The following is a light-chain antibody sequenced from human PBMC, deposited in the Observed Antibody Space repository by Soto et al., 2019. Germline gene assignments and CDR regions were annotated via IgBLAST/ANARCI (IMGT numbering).Light chain of an antibody. Sequence: QSVLTQPASVSGSPGQSITISCTGTSSDVGSYNLVSWYQQHPGKAPKLMIYEGSKRPSGVSNRFPGSKSGNTASLTISGLQAEDEADHYCCSYAGSNTVVFGTGTKVTVL. CDR3: CSYAGSNTVV. CDR2: EGS. J-gene: IGLJ1*01. V-gene: IGLV2-23*03. CDR1: SSDVGSYNL.